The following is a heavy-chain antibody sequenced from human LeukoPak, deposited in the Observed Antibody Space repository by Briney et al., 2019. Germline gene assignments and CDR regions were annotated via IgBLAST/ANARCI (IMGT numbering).Heavy chain of an antibody. CDR3: ARDRVVVPAAFDY. Sequence: AASVKVSCKASGYTFTAYYMHWVRQAPGQGLEWMGWINPNSGGTNYAQKFQGRVTMTRDTSISTAYMELSRLRPDDTAVYYCARDRVVVPAAFDYWGQGNLVTVSS. CDR2: INPNSGGT. D-gene: IGHD2-2*01. V-gene: IGHV1-2*02. CDR1: GYTFTAYY. J-gene: IGHJ4*02.